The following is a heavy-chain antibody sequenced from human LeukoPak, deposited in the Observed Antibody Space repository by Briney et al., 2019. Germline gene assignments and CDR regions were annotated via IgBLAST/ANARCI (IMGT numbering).Heavy chain of an antibody. V-gene: IGHV1-3*01. CDR1: GYTFTSYA. D-gene: IGHD2-21*02. CDR2: INAGNGNT. CDR3: ARGAMAYCGGDCYSN. J-gene: IGHJ4*02. Sequence: GASVKVSCKASGYTFTSYAMHWVRQAPGQRLEWMGWINAGNGNTKYSQKFQGRVTITRDTSASTAYMGLSSLRSEDTAVYYCARGAMAYCGGDCYSNWGQGTLVTVSS.